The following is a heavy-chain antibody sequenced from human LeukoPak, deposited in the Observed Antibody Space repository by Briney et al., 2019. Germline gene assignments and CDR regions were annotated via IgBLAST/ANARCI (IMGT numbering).Heavy chain of an antibody. CDR1: GFTFSIYW. CDR2: INQDGSEK. CDR3: ARARYTSGWETLDY. Sequence: PPGGSLRLSCAASGFTFSIYWMSWVRQAPGKGLEWVASINQDGSEKYYVDSVKGRCTISRDNAKTSLYLQMSSLRAEDTAVYYCARARYTSGWETLDYWGQGTLVTVSS. J-gene: IGHJ4*02. D-gene: IGHD6-19*01. V-gene: IGHV3-7*02.